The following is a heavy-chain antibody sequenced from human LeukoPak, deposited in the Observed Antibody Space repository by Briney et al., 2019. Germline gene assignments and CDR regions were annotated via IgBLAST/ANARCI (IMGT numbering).Heavy chain of an antibody. CDR1: GFTFNHYA. J-gene: IGHJ4*02. Sequence: GGSLRLSCAASGFTFNHYAMNWVRQAPGKGLEWVASISSTTTYIYYADSVKGRFTISRDNAKNSVHLQMNSLRAEDTAVYYCARDLGYCTNGVCHTRFDYWGQGTLVAVSS. CDR2: ISSTTTYI. CDR3: ARDLGYCTNGVCHTRFDY. D-gene: IGHD2-8*01. V-gene: IGHV3-21*01.